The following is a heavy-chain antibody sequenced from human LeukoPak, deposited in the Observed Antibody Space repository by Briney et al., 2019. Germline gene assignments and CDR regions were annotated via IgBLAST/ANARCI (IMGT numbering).Heavy chain of an antibody. CDR3: AKGMTTVTMALDY. V-gene: IGHV3-30-3*01. CDR2: ISYDGSNK. CDR1: GFTFSSYA. D-gene: IGHD4-17*01. Sequence: GGSLRLSCAASGFTFSSYAMHWVRQAPGKGLEWVAVISYDGSNKYYADSVKGRFTISRDNSKNTLYLQMNSLRAEDTAVYYCAKGMTTVTMALDYWGQGTLVTVSS. J-gene: IGHJ4*02.